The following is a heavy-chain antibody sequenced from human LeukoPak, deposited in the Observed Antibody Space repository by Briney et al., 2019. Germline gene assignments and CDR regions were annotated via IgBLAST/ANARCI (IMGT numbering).Heavy chain of an antibody. CDR3: ARDRHIAAAGYYFDY. D-gene: IGHD6-25*01. CDR1: GFTFSTYP. Sequence: SGGSLRLSCAASGFTFSTYPIHWVRQAPGKGLEWVAVIADDGKDKHYVESVKGRFTISRDNSKNTLYLQMNSLRVEDTAVYYCARDRHIAAAGYYFDYWGQGTLVTVS. V-gene: IGHV3-30*04. CDR2: IADDGKDK. J-gene: IGHJ4*02.